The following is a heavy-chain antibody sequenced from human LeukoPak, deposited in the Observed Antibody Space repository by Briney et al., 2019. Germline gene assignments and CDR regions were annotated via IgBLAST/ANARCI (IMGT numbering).Heavy chain of an antibody. CDR3: AKDLGPYDILTGYAG. J-gene: IGHJ4*02. CDR1: GFTFSSYA. V-gene: IGHV3-23*01. CDR2: ISGSGGST. Sequence: GGSLRLSCAASGFTFSSYAMSWVRQAPGKGLEWVSAISGSGGSTYYADSVKGRFTISSDNSKNTLYLQMNSLRAEDTAVYYCAKDLGPYDILTGYAGWGQGTLVTVSS. D-gene: IGHD3-9*01.